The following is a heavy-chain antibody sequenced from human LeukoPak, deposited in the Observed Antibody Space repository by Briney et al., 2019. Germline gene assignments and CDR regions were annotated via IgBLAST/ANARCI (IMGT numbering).Heavy chain of an antibody. CDR2: IYYSGST. Sequence: SETLSLTCTVSGGSISSYYWSWIRQPPGKGRGGIGYIYYSGSTNYNPSLKSRVTISVDTSKNQFSLKLSSVTAADTAVYYCARGRGDGYYGMDVWGQGTTVTVSS. J-gene: IGHJ6*02. CDR3: ARGRGDGYYGMDV. V-gene: IGHV4-59*01. CDR1: GGSISSYY. D-gene: IGHD3-10*01.